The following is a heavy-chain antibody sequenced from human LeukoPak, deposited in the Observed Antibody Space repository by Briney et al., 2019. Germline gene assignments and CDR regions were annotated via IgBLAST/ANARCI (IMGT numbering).Heavy chain of an antibody. V-gene: IGHV3-7*01. CDR1: GFTFSSYW. D-gene: IGHD1-26*01. CDR3: ARWNLKWELLRSGTYYFDY. J-gene: IGHJ4*02. CDR2: IKQDGSEK. Sequence: GGSLGLSCAASGFTFSSYWMSWVRQAPGKGLEWVANIKQDGSEKYYVDSVKGRFTISRDNAKNSLYLQMNSLRAEDTAVYYCARWNLKWELLRSGTYYFDYWGQGTLVTVSS.